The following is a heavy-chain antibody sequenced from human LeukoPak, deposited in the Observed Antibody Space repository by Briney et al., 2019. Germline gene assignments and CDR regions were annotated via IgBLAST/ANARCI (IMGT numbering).Heavy chain of an antibody. J-gene: IGHJ4*02. Sequence: SETLSLTCTVSGGSISSYYWSWIRQPPGKGLEWIGDIYYSGSTNYNPSLKSRVTISVYTYKNQFSLKLSSVTAADTAVYYCASCYYGDCDYWGQGTLVTVSS. CDR3: ASCYYGDCDY. CDR1: GGSISSYY. V-gene: IGHV4-59*01. D-gene: IGHD3-22*01. CDR2: IYYSGST.